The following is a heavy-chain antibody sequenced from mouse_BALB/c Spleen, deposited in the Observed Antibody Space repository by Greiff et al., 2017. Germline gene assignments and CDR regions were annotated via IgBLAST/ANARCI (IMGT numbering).Heavy chain of an antibody. CDR1: GYTFTSYV. D-gene: IGHD1-2*01. CDR2: INPYNDGT. Sequence: VQLQQSGPELVKPGASVKMSCKASGYTFTSYVMHWVKQKPGQGLEWIGYINPYNDGTKYNEKFKGKATLTSDKSSSTAYMELSSLTSEDSAVYYCAAYYGLYAMDYWGQGTSVTVSS. CDR3: AAYYGLYAMDY. V-gene: IGHV1-14*01. J-gene: IGHJ4*01.